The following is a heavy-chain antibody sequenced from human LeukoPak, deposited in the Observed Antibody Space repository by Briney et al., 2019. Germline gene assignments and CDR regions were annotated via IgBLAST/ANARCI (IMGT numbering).Heavy chain of an antibody. CDR1: GYXFTSYG. J-gene: IGHJ4*02. CDR3: ARVISGTWLWF. Sequence: SVKVSCKASGYXFTSYGISWVRQAPGQGLEWMGRIIPTLEIANYAQKFQGGVTITADKSTSTAYMELSSLRPEDTAVYYCARVISGTWLWFWGQGTLVTVSS. D-gene: IGHD1-14*01. V-gene: IGHV1-69*04. CDR2: IIPTLEIA.